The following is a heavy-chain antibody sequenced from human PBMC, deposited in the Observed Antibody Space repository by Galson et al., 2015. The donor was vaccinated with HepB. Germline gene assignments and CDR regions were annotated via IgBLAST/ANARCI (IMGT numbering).Heavy chain of an antibody. D-gene: IGHD3-22*01. V-gene: IGHV3-15*01. Sequence: SLRLSCAASGFTFSNAWMSWVRQAPGKGLEWVGRIKSKTDGGTTDYAAPVKGRFTISRDDSKNTLYLQMNSLKTEDTAVYYCTPAHYYDSSGYPNWFDPWGQGTLVTVSS. CDR3: TPAHYYDSSGYPNWFDP. J-gene: IGHJ5*02. CDR2: IKSKTDGGTT. CDR1: GFTFSNAW.